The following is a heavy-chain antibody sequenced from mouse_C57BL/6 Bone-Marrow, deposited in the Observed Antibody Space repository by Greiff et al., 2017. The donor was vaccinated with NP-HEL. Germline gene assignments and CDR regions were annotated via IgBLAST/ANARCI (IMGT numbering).Heavy chain of an antibody. CDR1: GFTFSNYW. CDR3: TPTGGYYAMDY. V-gene: IGHV6-3*01. CDR2: IRLKSDNYAT. D-gene: IGHD1-1*01. Sequence: QSGGGLVQPGGSMKLSCVASGFTFSNYWMNWVRQSPEKGLEWVAQIRLKSDNYATHYAESVKGRFTISRDDSKSSVYLQMNNLRAEDTGIYYCTPTGGYYAMDYWGQGTSVTVSS. J-gene: IGHJ4*01.